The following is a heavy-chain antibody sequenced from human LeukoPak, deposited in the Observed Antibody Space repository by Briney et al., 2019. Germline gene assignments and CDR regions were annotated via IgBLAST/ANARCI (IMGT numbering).Heavy chain of an antibody. V-gene: IGHV3-23*01. Sequence: GSLRLSCAASGFTFSSYAMSWVRQAPGKGLEWVSAISGSGGSTYYADSVKGRFTISRDNSKNTLYLQMNSLRAEDTAVYYCATLKSDYYGSGSNLLRTNWFDPWGQGTLVTVSS. D-gene: IGHD3-10*01. J-gene: IGHJ5*02. CDR3: ATLKSDYYGSGSNLLRTNWFDP. CDR1: GFTFSSYA. CDR2: ISGSGGST.